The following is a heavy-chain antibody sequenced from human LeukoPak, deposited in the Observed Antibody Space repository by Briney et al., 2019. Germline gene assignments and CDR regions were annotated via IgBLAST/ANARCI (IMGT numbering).Heavy chain of an antibody. Sequence: ASVTVSCMASGYPFDSYGMTWVRQAPGQGGEWIGWISGFNGNTNYSQRFQGRVTMTTDAVSSTAYVELRRLRLDDTAIIYCARGGSYRSESIDYWGQGTLVTVSS. V-gene: IGHV1-18*01. J-gene: IGHJ4*02. CDR1: GYPFDSYG. D-gene: IGHD3-16*02. CDR3: ARGGSYRSESIDY. CDR2: ISGFNGNT.